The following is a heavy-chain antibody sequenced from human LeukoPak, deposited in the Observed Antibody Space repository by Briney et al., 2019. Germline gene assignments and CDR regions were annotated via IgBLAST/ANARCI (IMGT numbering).Heavy chain of an antibody. J-gene: IGHJ4*02. CDR3: ARTNGGYEYN. V-gene: IGHV1-2*02. CDR2: INPYSGDT. D-gene: IGHD5-12*01. CDR1: GYTFTTYS. Sequence: GASVKVSCKASGYTFTTYSMNWVRQAPGQGLEWMGWINPYSGDTMYAQKFQGRVTMTRDTSISTAYMELNRLRSDDTAVYYCARTNGGYEYNWGQGTLVIVSS.